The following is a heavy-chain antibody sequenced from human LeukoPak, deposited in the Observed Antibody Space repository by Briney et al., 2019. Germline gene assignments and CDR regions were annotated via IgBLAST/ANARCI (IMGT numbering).Heavy chain of an antibody. Sequence: SVKVSCKASGGTFSSYAISWVRQAPGQGLEWMGGIIPIFGTANYAQKFQGRVTITTDESTSTAYMELSSLRSEGTAVYYCARGGYDFWSGYSDPYYYYMDVWGKGTTVTVSS. CDR2: IIPIFGTA. V-gene: IGHV1-69*05. CDR3: ARGGYDFWSGYSDPYYYYMDV. D-gene: IGHD3-3*01. J-gene: IGHJ6*03. CDR1: GGTFSSYA.